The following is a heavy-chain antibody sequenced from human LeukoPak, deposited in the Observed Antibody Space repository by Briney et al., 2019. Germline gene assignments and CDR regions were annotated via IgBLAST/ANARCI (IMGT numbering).Heavy chain of an antibody. V-gene: IGHV6-1*01. CDR2: TYYRSKWCN. J-gene: IGHJ3*02. CDR1: GDSVSSNSAA. CDR3: ARATGDIRIYRAFDI. D-gene: IGHD3-3*02. Sequence: SQTLSLTCGISGDSVSSNSAARNWIRQSPSRGLEWLGRTYYRSKWCNDYAVSVKSRITINPDTSKNQFSLQLNSVTPEDTAVYYCARATGDIRIYRAFDIWGQGTMVTVSS.